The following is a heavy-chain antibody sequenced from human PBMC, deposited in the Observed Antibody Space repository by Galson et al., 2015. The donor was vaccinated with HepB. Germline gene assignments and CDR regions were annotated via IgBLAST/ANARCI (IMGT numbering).Heavy chain of an antibody. CDR3: AKGYSSSSGVGYWYFDL. D-gene: IGHD6-6*01. CDR2: ISGSGGST. V-gene: IGHV3-23*01. J-gene: IGHJ2*01. Sequence: SLRLSCAASGFTFSSYAMSWVRQAPGKGLEWASAISGSGGSTYYADSVKGRFTISRDNSKNTLYLQMNSLRAEDTAVYYCAKGYSSSSGVGYWYFDLWGRGTLVTVSS. CDR1: GFTFSSYA.